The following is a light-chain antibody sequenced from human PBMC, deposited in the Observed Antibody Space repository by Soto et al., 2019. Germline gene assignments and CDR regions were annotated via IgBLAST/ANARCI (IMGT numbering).Light chain of an antibody. Sequence: DIQMTQSPSSLSASVGDSVTITCRTSQHVDRYLSWYQQIPGRAPELLIYSASSLVSGVPPRFRGSASGTEFTLSISSLQREDFATYFCQQSSNIPWTFGQGTKVEMK. CDR3: QQSSNIPWT. V-gene: IGKV1-39*01. J-gene: IGKJ1*01. CDR1: QHVDRY. CDR2: SAS.